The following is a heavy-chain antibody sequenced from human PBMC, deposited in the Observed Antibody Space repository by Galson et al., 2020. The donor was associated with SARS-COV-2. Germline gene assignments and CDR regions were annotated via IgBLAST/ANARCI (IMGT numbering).Heavy chain of an antibody. CDR2: IKQHGSDK. CDR1: GFSFSSYW. CDR3: ARESYDSGWFDY. V-gene: IGHV3-7*03. D-gene: IGHD6-19*01. J-gene: IGHJ4*02. Sequence: GGSLRLSCAASGFSFSSYWMTWVRQAPGKGLEWVANIKQHGSDKYYVDSVKGRFTISRDNAKNSLYLHMNSLRAEDTAVYYCARESYDSGWFDYWGQGTLVTVSS.